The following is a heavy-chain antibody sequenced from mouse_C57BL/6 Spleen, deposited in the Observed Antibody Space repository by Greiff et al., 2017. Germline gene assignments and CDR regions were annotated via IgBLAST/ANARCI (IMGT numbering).Heavy chain of an antibody. CDR3: ARRANFLYYYAMDY. J-gene: IGHJ4*01. Sequence: EVHLVESGGGLVKPGGSLKLSCAASGFTFSDYGMHWVRQAPEKGLEWVAYISSGSSTIYYADTVKGRFTISRDNAKNTLFLQMTSLRSEDTAMYYCARRANFLYYYAMDYWGQGTSVTVSS. D-gene: IGHD3-1*01. CDR1: GFTFSDYG. V-gene: IGHV5-17*01. CDR2: ISSGSSTI.